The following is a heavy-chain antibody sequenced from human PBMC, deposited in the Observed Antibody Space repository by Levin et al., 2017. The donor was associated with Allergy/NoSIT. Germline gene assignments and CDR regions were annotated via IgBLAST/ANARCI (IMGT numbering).Heavy chain of an antibody. V-gene: IGHV1-69*13. CDR3: ATIRGIAAAGTFPL. CDR1: GGTFSSYA. Sequence: SVKVSCKASGGTFSSYAISWVRQAPGQGLEWMGGIIPIFGTANYAQKFQGRVTITADESTSTAYMELSSLRSEDTAVYYCATIRGIAAAGTFPLWGQGTLVTVSS. D-gene: IGHD6-13*01. J-gene: IGHJ4*02. CDR2: IIPIFGTA.